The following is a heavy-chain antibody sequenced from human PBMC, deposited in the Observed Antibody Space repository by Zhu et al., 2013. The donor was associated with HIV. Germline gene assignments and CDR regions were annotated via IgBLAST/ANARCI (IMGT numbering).Heavy chain of an antibody. CDR2: MNPNSGNT. CDR1: GYTFTSYD. V-gene: IGHV1-8*01. Sequence: QVQLVQSGAEVKKPGASVKVSCKASGYTFTSYDINWVRQATGQGLEWMGWMNPNSGNTGYAQKFQGRVTMTRNTSISTAYMELSRLRSDDTAVYYCARGNMELRFLEWIQRLNWFDPWGQGTRRSPSPQ. J-gene: IGHJ5*02. D-gene: IGHD3-3*01. CDR3: ARGNMELRFLEWIQRLNWFDP.